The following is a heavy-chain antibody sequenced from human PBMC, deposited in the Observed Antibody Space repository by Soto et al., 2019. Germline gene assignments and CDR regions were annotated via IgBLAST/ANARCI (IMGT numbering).Heavy chain of an antibody. CDR1: GFTFSNYI. J-gene: IGHJ5*02. D-gene: IGHD3-16*01. Sequence: EVQLVESGGGLVKPGGSLRLSCAASGFTFSNYIMNWVRQAPGTGLEWVSSISSNSNYIYYPDSVKGRFAISRDNAKSSLFLQIDSPIVWGTAVYFWGRNRAAGWGGGFDPWGQGTLVTGSS. CDR2: ISSNSNYI. V-gene: IGHV3-21*01. CDR3: GRNRAAGWGGGFDP.